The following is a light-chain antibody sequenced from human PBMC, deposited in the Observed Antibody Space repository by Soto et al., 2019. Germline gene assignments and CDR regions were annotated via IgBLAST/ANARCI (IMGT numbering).Light chain of an antibody. Sequence: QSALTQPASVSGSPGPSINISCTGTSSDVGGYNYVSWYQQHSGKAPKLMIYEVSYRPSGVSNRFSGSKSGNTASLTISGLQAEDEAYYYCSSYTRSSPYVFGTGTKFTVL. J-gene: IGLJ1*01. CDR1: SSDVGGYNY. V-gene: IGLV2-14*01. CDR3: SSYTRSSPYV. CDR2: EVS.